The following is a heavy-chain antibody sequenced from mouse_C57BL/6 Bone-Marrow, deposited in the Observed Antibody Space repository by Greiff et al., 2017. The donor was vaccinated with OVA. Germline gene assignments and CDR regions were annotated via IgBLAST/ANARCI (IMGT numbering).Heavy chain of an antibody. CDR1: GYTFTDYY. V-gene: IGHV1-19*01. CDR2: IYPYNGGT. D-gene: IGHD1-1*01. J-gene: IGHJ2*01. CDR3: ARRDYYGSRDLDY. Sequence: EVQVVESGPVLVKPGASVKMSCKASGYTFTDYYMNWVKQSHGKSLEWIGVIYPYNGGTSYNQTFKGKATLTVDKSSSTAYMELHSLTSEDSAVYYFARRDYYGSRDLDYWGQGTTLTVSS.